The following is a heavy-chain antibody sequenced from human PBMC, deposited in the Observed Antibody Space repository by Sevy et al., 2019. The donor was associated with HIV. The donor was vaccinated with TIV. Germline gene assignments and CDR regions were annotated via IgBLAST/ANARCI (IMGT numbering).Heavy chain of an antibody. CDR2: ISGSGGST. J-gene: IGHJ6*02. V-gene: IGHV3-23*01. CDR1: GFTFSSYA. D-gene: IGHD3-3*01. CDR3: GKELPLANYDFWSGYYKKRDGYYYYYGMDV. Sequence: GGSLRLSCAASGFTFSSYAMSWVRQAPGKGLEWVSAISGSGGSTYYADSVKGRFTISRDNSKNTLYLQMNSLRAEDTAVYSCGKELPLANYDFWSGYYKKRDGYYYYYGMDVWGQGTTVTVSS.